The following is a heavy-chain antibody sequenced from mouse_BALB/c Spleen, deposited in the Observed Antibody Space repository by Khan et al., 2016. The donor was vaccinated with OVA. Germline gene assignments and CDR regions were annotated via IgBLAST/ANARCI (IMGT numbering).Heavy chain of an antibody. V-gene: IGHV1S132*01. CDR2: IFPGTGTT. J-gene: IGHJ3*01. D-gene: IGHD2-1*01. Sequence: QVQLQQSGAELVKPGASVKLSCKTSGYTFTNYWIQWIKQRPGQGLGWIGQIFPGTGTTYYNEIFKAKATLTIDTSSSTAYMQLTSLTSEDSAVYFCARGYFGNYEFAYWGQGILVTVSP. CDR3: ARGYFGNYEFAY. CDR1: GYTFTNYW.